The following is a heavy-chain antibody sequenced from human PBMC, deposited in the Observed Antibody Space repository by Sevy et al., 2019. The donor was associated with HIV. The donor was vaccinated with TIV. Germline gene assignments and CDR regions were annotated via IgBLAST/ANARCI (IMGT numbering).Heavy chain of an antibody. V-gene: IGHV3-23*01. CDR3: AKSCGSGTSVDYFDY. D-gene: IGHD3-10*01. Sequence: GGSLRLSCTASGFTFSSYAMSWVRQAPGKGLEWVSAISGSGGSTYYADSVKGRFTISRDNSKNTLYLQMNSLRAEDTTVYYCAKSCGSGTSVDYFDYWGQGTLVTVSS. CDR2: ISGSGGST. J-gene: IGHJ4*02. CDR1: GFTFSSYA.